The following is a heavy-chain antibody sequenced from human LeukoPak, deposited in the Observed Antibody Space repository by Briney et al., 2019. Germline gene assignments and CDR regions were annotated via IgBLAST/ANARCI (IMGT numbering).Heavy chain of an antibody. J-gene: IGHJ6*03. CDR1: GGSFSGYY. V-gene: IGHV4-34*01. Sequence: PSETLSLTCAVYGGSFSGYYWSWIRQPPGKGLEWMGGINHSGSTNYNPSLKSRVTISVDTSKNQFSLKLSSVTAADTAVYYCARVGYSSPPRYYYYMDVWGKGTTVTVSS. D-gene: IGHD6-13*01. CDR2: INHSGST. CDR3: ARVGYSSPPRYYYYMDV.